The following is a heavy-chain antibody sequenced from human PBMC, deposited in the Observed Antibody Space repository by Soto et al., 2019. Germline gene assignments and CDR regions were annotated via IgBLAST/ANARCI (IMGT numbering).Heavy chain of an antibody. Sequence: GGSLRLSCAASGFTVNSNYMSWVRQAPGKGLEWVSVIYSDGSTYYADSVKGRFTISRDNSKNTLYLQMNSLRAEDTAVFYGASADSSSWFFFYYWGRGTLVTVSS. V-gene: IGHV3-53*01. CDR1: GFTVNSNY. CDR3: ASADSSSWFFFYY. CDR2: IYSDGST. J-gene: IGHJ4*02. D-gene: IGHD6-13*01.